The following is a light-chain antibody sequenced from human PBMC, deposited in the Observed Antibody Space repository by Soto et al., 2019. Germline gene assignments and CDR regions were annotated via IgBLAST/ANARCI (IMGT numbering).Light chain of an antibody. Sequence: DIQMTQFPLSLSASVGDRVTITCRASQTIRSHLNWYQQKPGEAPKIVIYATSTLQSGVPSRFNGSVSGTDFTLTISSLQPEDFATYYCQQTYRTRLTCGAGTKVDIK. CDR1: QTIRSH. V-gene: IGKV1-39*01. CDR2: ATS. J-gene: IGKJ4*01. CDR3: QQTYRTRLT.